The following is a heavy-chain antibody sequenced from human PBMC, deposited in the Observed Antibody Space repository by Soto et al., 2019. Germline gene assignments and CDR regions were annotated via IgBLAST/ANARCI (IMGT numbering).Heavy chain of an antibody. CDR1: GFTFTSSA. J-gene: IGHJ6*02. D-gene: IGHD3-3*01. CDR3: AAGNYDFWSGRIYGMDV. CDR2: IVVGSGNT. Sequence: SVKVSCKASGFTFTSSAVQWVRQARGQRLEWIGWIVVGSGNTNYAQKFQERVTITRDMSTSTAYMELSSLRSEDTAVYYCAAGNYDFWSGRIYGMDVWGQGTTVTVSS. V-gene: IGHV1-58*01.